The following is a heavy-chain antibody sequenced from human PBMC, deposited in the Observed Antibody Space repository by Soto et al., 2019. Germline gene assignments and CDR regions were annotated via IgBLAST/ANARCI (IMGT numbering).Heavy chain of an antibody. D-gene: IGHD4-17*01. V-gene: IGHV4-59*08. CDR1: GGSLSNYY. Sequence: QVQLQESGPGLVKPSETLSLTCILSGGSLSNYYWSWVRQTPGKGLEWIGYIYYSGGTTYKHNPSLESRVTISGDTSKNQFSLRLRSVTAADTAIYYCARFPDYGAYVAPWGQGTLVTVSS. J-gene: IGHJ5*02. CDR2: IYYSGGT. CDR3: ARFPDYGAYVAP.